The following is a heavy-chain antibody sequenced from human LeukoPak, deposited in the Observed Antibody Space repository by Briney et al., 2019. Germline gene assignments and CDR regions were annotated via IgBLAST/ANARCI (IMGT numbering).Heavy chain of an antibody. CDR1: GFTLRRYW. V-gene: IGHV3-74*01. J-gene: IGHJ4*02. Sequence: PGGSLRLSCAASGFTLRRYWMHWVRQAPGKGPVWVSRINTDGSDTIYADSVKGRFTISRDNAKNTLFLQMNSLRAEDTAVYYCARDESVTGPTTFDYWGQGTLVTVSS. CDR3: ARDESVTGPTTFDY. CDR2: INTDGSDT. D-gene: IGHD6-19*01.